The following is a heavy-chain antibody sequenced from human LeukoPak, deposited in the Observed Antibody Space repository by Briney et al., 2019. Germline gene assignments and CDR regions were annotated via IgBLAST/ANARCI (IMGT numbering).Heavy chain of an antibody. D-gene: IGHD3-3*01. CDR1: GGSISSGGYY. CDR2: IYYSGST. V-gene: IGHV4-31*03. CDR3: ATHRTYDFWRSVDYYYYMDV. Sequence: TLSLTCTVPGGSISSGGYYWSWIRQHPGKGLEWIGYIYYSGSTYYNPSLKSRVTISVDTSKNQFSLKLSSVTAADTAVYYCATHRTYDFWRSVDYYYYMDVWGKGTTVTVSS. J-gene: IGHJ6*03.